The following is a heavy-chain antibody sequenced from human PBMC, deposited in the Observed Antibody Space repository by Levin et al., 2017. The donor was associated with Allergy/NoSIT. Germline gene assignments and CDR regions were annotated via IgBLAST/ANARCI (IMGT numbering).Heavy chain of an antibody. CDR2: IYYSGST. Sequence: SETLSLTCTVSGGSVSSGSYYWSWIRQPPGKGLEWIGYIYYSGSTNYNPSLKSRVTISVDTSKNQFSLKLSSVTAADTAVYYCARGEIVGATDYWGQGTLVTVSS. V-gene: IGHV4-61*01. J-gene: IGHJ4*02. D-gene: IGHD1-26*01. CDR1: GGSVSSGSYY. CDR3: ARGEIVGATDY.